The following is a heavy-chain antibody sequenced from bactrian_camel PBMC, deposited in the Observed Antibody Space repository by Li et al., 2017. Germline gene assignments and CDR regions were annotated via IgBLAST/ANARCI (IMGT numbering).Heavy chain of an antibody. CDR3: AATDLLVHWPLNLDEFKY. V-gene: IGHV3S25*01. CDR1: EYQTSNYC. CDR2: FYSGSGTT. Sequence: QLVESGGGSVQAGGSLRLTCAASEYQTSNYCTAWFRQIPGKEREGVARFYSGSGTTYYADSVKGRFTISQDNAKNTVYLSMNSLKPEDTGIYYCAATDLLVHWPLNLDEFKYWGQGTQVTVS. D-gene: IGHD1*01. J-gene: IGHJ4*01.